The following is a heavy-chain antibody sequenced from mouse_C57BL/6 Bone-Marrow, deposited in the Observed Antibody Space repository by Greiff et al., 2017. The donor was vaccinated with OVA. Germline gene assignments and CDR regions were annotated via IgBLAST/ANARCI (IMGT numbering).Heavy chain of an antibody. J-gene: IGHJ1*03. CDR3: SYYYGSSLYFDV. CDR1: GFSLTSYG. CDR2: IWSGGST. D-gene: IGHD1-1*01. Sequence: QVQLHQSGPGLVQPSQSLSITCTVSGFSLTSYGVHWVRQSPGKGLEWLGVIWSGGSTDYNAAFISRLSISKDNSKSQVFFKVNSLQADDTAIYYCSYYYGSSLYFDVWGTGTTVTVSS. V-gene: IGHV2-2*01.